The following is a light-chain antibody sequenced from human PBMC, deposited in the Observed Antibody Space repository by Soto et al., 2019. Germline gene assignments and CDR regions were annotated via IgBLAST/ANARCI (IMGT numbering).Light chain of an antibody. CDR3: ATWDDTLSVMI. V-gene: IGLV1-47*02. CDR1: SSNIGSNY. Sequence: QPVLTQPPSASGTPGQRVTISCSGGSSNIGSNYVYWFQSFPGSAPEVLIYSNDQRPSGVPDRFSGSKSGTSASLAISGLWSEDEADYFCATWDDTLSVMIFGGGTKLTVL. J-gene: IGLJ2*01. CDR2: SND.